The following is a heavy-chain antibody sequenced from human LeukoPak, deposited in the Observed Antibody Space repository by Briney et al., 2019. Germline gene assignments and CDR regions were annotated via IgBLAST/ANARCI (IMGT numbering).Heavy chain of an antibody. D-gene: IGHD2-2*01. CDR2: ISYDGSNK. Sequence: PGGSLRLSCAASGFTFSSYGMHWVRQAPGKGLEWVAVISYDGSNKYYADSVKGRFTISRDNSKNTLYLQMNSLRAEDTAVYYCAKDQDIVVVPAAIEIDYWGQGTLVTVSS. CDR1: GFTFSSYG. J-gene: IGHJ4*02. CDR3: AKDQDIVVVPAAIEIDY. V-gene: IGHV3-30*18.